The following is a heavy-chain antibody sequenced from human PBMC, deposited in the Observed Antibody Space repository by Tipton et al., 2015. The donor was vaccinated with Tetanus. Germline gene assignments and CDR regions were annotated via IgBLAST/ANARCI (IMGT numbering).Heavy chain of an antibody. D-gene: IGHD2-8*01. CDR2: VYSTATT. J-gene: IGHJ5*02. CDR3: ARRLIQNWFDP. Sequence: TLSLTCTVSGGSISSGDYYWSWIRRPPGKGPEWIGYVYSTATTYYNPSLKSRVTISVDMSKNQFSLKLTSLTAADTAVYYCARRLIQNWFDPWGQGTLVTVSS. V-gene: IGHV4-30-4*01. CDR1: GGSISSGDYY.